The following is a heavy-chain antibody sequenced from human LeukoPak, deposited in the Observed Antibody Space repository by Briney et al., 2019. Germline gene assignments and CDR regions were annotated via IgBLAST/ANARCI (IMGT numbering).Heavy chain of an antibody. V-gene: IGHV4-59*01. Sequence: SETLSLTCTVSGGSISSYYWSWIRQPPGKGLEWIGYIYYSGSTNYNPSLKSRVTISVDTSKNQFSLKLSSVTAEDTAVYYCARVPSGLRFLEWLSRINYYFDYWGQGTLVTVSS. CDR1: GGSISSYY. CDR2: IYYSGST. D-gene: IGHD3-3*01. CDR3: ARVPSGLRFLEWLSRINYYFDY. J-gene: IGHJ4*02.